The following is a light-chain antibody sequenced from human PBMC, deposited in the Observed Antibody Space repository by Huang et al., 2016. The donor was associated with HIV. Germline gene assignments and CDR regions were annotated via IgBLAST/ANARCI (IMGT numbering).Light chain of an antibody. CDR2: DAA. V-gene: IGKV1-33*01. Sequence: DIQMTQSPSSLSASIGDRVTITCRASRHIYSYLNWYQHRPGKAPKLLIYDAANLEVGVPSRFSGSGSGRNFTLIISSLQPEDFATYYRQQYDSLPRTFGPGTKV. CDR1: RHIYSY. CDR3: QQYDSLPRT. J-gene: IGKJ3*01.